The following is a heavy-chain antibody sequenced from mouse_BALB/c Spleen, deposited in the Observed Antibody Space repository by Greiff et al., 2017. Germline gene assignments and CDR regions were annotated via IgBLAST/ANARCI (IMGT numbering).Heavy chain of an antibody. J-gene: IGHJ4*01. Sequence: EVKVVESGGGLVQPGGSRKLSCAASGFTFSSFGMHWVRQAPEKGLEWVAYISSGSSTIYYADTVKGRFTISRDNPKNTLFLQMTSLRSEDTAMYYCARRGYYGNSYYYAMDYWGQGTSVTVSS. CDR2: ISSGSSTI. CDR3: ARRGYYGNSYYYAMDY. V-gene: IGHV5-17*02. CDR1: GFTFSSFG. D-gene: IGHD2-1*01.